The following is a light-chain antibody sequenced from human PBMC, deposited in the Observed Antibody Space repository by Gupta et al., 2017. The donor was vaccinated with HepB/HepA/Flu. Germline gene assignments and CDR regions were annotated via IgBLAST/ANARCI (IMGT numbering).Light chain of an antibody. CDR1: QGISSY. CDR2: AAS. J-gene: IGKJ4*01. V-gene: IGKV1-8*01. Sequence: AIRMTQSPSSFPASTGDRVTITCRASQGISSYLAWYQQKPGKAPKLLIYAASTLQSGVPSRFSGSGSGTEFTLTISCLQSEDFATYYCQQDDSYPLTFGGGTKMEIK. CDR3: QQDDSYPLT.